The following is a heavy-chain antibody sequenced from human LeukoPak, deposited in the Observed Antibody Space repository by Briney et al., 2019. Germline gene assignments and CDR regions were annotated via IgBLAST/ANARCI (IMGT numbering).Heavy chain of an antibody. V-gene: IGHV1-69*05. CDR2: IIPIFGTA. D-gene: IGHD3-9*01. Sequence: ASVKVSCKASGGTFSSYAISWVRQAPGQGLEWMGGIIPIFGTANYAQKFQGRVTITTDESTSTAYMELSSLRSEDTAVYYCARGKYYDTCYYYYYMDVWGKGTTVTVSS. CDR1: GGTFSSYA. J-gene: IGHJ6*03. CDR3: ARGKYYDTCYYYYYMDV.